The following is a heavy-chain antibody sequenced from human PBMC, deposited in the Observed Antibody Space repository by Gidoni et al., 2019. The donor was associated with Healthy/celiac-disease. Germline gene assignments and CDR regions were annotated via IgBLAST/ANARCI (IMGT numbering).Heavy chain of an antibody. Sequence: QVQLQESGPGLVKPSETLSLTCTVPGGSISSYYCSWIRQPPGKGLEWIGYIYYSGSTNYNPSLKSRVTISVDTSKNQFSLKLSSVTAADTAVYYCARVGSGSYHFDYWGQGTLVTVSS. CDR1: GGSISSYY. J-gene: IGHJ4*02. CDR2: IYYSGST. V-gene: IGHV4-59*01. D-gene: IGHD1-26*01. CDR3: ARVGSGSYHFDY.